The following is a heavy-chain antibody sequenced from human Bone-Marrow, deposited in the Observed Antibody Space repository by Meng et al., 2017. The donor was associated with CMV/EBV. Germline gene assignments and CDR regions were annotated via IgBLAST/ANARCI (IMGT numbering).Heavy chain of an antibody. D-gene: IGHD2-2*01. CDR2: IYYTGT. V-gene: IGHV4-31*03. Sequence: LRLSCTVSGGSIKNPNYYWSWNRQRPGKGLEWLGYIYYTGTYYNPSLKSRVTISIDTSKNQFSLKLSSVTAADTAVYYCARDVRRHCSSTSCYYYGMDVWGQGTTVTVSS. CDR3: ARDVRRHCSSTSCYYYGMDV. J-gene: IGHJ6*02. CDR1: GGSIKNPNYY.